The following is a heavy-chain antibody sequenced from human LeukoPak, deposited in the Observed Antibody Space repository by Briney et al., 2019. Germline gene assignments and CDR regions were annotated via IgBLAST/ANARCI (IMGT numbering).Heavy chain of an antibody. D-gene: IGHD3-9*01. CDR3: AREYYDILTGYYYMDV. J-gene: IGHJ6*03. Sequence: GGSLRLSCAASGFTFSDYYMSWIRQAPGKGLEWVSYISSSGSTIYYADSVKGRFTISRDNAKNSLYLQMNSLRAEDTAVYYCAREYYDILTGYYYMDVWGKGTTVTVS. CDR2: ISSSGSTI. CDR1: GFTFSDYY. V-gene: IGHV3-11*01.